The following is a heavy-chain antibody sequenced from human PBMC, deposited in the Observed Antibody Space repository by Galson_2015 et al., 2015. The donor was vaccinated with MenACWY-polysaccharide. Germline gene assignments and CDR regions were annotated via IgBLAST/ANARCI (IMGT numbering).Heavy chain of an antibody. CDR1: GFSFSTYW. J-gene: IGHJ5*02. D-gene: IGHD2-15*01. Sequence: SLRLSCAASGFSFSTYWMHWVRHAPGKGLVWVSRINADGSATDYAGSVRGRFTISRDNAKNTLYLEMNSRRAEDTAVYYCTKAGAKYCSGSSCYFNWFDPWGQGTLVTVSS. CDR3: TKAGAKYCSGSSCYFNWFDP. V-gene: IGHV3-74*01. CDR2: INADGSAT.